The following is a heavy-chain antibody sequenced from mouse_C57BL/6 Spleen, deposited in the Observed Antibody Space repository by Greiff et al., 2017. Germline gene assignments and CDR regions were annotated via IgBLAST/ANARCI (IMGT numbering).Heavy chain of an antibody. CDR1: GYSITSGYY. Sequence: EVQLVESGPGLVKPSQSLSLTCSVTGYSITSGYYWNWIRQFPGNKLEWMGYISYDGSNNYNPSLKNRISITRDTSKNQFFLKLNSVTTEDTATYYCARAGSIGRFDYWGQGTTLTVSS. CDR2: ISYDGSN. J-gene: IGHJ2*01. CDR3: ARAGSIGRFDY. V-gene: IGHV3-6*01.